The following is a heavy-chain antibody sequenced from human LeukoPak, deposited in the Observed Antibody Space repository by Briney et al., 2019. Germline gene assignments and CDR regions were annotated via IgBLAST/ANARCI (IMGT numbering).Heavy chain of an antibody. V-gene: IGHV3-30-3*01. J-gene: IGHJ4*02. D-gene: IGHD6-19*01. Sequence: PGGSLRLSCAASGFTFSSYAMHWVRQAPGKGLEWVSVISCDGSNKYYADSVKGRFTISRDNSKNTLYLQMNSLRAEDTAVYYCAKVIRSSGWYVDSWGQGTLVTVSS. CDR1: GFTFSSYA. CDR2: ISCDGSNK. CDR3: AKVIRSSGWYVDS.